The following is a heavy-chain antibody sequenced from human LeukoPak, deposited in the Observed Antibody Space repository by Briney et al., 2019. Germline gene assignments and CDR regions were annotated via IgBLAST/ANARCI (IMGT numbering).Heavy chain of an antibody. D-gene: IGHD4-17*01. CDR3: ARDRDYGDYLNWFDP. CDR1: GYTFTGYY. V-gene: IGHV1-2*02. Sequence: GASVKVSCKASGYTFTGYYMHWVRQAPGQGLEWMGWINRNSGGTNYAQKFQGRVTMTRDTSISTAYMELSRLRSDDTAVYYCARDRDYGDYLNWFDPWGQGTLVTVSS. CDR2: INRNSGGT. J-gene: IGHJ5*02.